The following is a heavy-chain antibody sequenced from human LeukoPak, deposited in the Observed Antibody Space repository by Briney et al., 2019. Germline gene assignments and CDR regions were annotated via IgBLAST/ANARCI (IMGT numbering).Heavy chain of an antibody. CDR2: VNPNSGVT. Sequence: ASVKVSCKVSGYPFSNYYVHWVRQAPGQGFEWIGWVNPNSGVTKYAQMFQGRVTLARDTPVTAAYMELSRLTFDDTAVYYCALEEPNSSDSGGYLFDYWGQGSLVTVSS. V-gene: IGHV1-2*02. D-gene: IGHD3-10*01. CDR1: GYPFSNYY. CDR3: ALEEPNSSDSGGYLFDY. J-gene: IGHJ4*02.